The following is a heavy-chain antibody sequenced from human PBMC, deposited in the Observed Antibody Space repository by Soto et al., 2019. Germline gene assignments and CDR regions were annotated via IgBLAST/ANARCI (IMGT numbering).Heavy chain of an antibody. D-gene: IGHD3-22*01. CDR3: AREGYYYDSSGYFAKTNYHYYYGMDV. Sequence: ASVKVSCKASGYTFTSYGISWVRQAPGQGLEWMGWISAYNGNTNYAQKLQGRVTMTTDTSTSTAYMELRSLRSDDTAVYYCAREGYYYDSSGYFAKTNYHYYYGMDVWGQGTTVTVSS. V-gene: IGHV1-18*01. CDR1: GYTFTSYG. J-gene: IGHJ6*02. CDR2: ISAYNGNT.